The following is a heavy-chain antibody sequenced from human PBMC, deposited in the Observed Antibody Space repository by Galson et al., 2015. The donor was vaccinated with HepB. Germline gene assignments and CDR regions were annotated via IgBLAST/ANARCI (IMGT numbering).Heavy chain of an antibody. J-gene: IGHJ6*02. CDR1: GFTFSSYA. D-gene: IGHD2-8*02. CDR3: AKSLGTGAARGLDV. V-gene: IGHV3-23*01. Sequence: SLRLSCAASGFTFSSYAIGWVRQAPGRGLEWVSTISGGGDGTYYADSVKGRFTVSRDNAKNTLSLQMNSLRDEDTAVYYCAKSLGTGAARGLDVWGQGTTVTVSS. CDR2: ISGGGDGT.